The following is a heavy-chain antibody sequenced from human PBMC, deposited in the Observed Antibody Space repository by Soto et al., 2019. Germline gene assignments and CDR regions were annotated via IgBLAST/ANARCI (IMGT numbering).Heavy chain of an antibody. V-gene: IGHV1-2*02. Sequence: SVKVSCKASEYTFTDYYIHWVRQAPGQGLEWMGWINPKSGGTNYAQNFQGRVTMTRDTSSTTVSMELSRLRSEDTAVYYCARGGITFFGVIDYWGQATLVTVSS. CDR2: INPKSGGT. CDR1: EYTFTDYY. D-gene: IGHD3-3*01. J-gene: IGHJ4*02. CDR3: ARGGITFFGVIDY.